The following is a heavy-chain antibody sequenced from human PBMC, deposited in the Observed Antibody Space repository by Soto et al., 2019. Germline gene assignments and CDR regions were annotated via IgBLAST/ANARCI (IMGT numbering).Heavy chain of an antibody. Sequence: SVKVSCKTSGGTFSTFGISWVRQAPGQGLEWMGGIIPFFGTAEYSQKFEDRITITADESTNTVYMDLRSLTSEDTAIYYCARTAPMDAGDKYYYDFWGQGALVTVLL. D-gene: IGHD3-16*01. CDR3: ARTAPMDAGDKYYYDF. CDR1: GGTFSTFG. J-gene: IGHJ4*02. CDR2: IIPFFGTA. V-gene: IGHV1-69*13.